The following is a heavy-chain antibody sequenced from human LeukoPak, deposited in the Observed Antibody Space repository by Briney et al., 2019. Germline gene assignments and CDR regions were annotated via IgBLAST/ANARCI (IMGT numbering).Heavy chain of an antibody. Sequence: GGSLRLSCAASGFTFSSYWMHWVRQAPGKGLVWVSRINSDGSSTSYADSVKGRFTISRDDAKNTLYLQMNSLRAEDTAVYYCARAPANWAFDYWGQGTLVTVSS. V-gene: IGHV3-74*01. D-gene: IGHD7-27*01. CDR2: INSDGSST. J-gene: IGHJ4*02. CDR3: ARAPANWAFDY. CDR1: GFTFSSYW.